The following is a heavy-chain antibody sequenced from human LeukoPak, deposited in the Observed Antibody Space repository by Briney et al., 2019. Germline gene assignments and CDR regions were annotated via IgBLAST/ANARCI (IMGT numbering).Heavy chain of an antibody. CDR2: IYPGESIYASENT. CDR1: GVSISAYY. J-gene: IGHJ4*02. CDR3: ARDPTTVTTIFDS. V-gene: IGHV4-4*07. Sequence: SETLSLTCSVSGVSISAYYWSWIRQPAGKGLEWIGRIYPGESIYASENTTYNPSLQSRVSMSGDTSKNQVSLKLRSVTAADTAVYYCARDPTTVTTIFDSWGQGTLVTVSS. D-gene: IGHD4-17*01.